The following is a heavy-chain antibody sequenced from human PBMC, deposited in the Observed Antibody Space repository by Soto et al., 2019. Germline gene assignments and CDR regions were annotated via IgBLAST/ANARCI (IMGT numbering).Heavy chain of an antibody. J-gene: IGHJ4*02. D-gene: IGHD5-18*01. CDR1: GGSFSGYY. CDR2: INHSGST. Sequence: QVQLQQWGAGLLKPSENLSLTCAVYGGSFSGYYWSWIRQPPGKGLEWIGEINHSGSTNYNQSLMSRVTLSVDTSKNQFSLKLSSVTAADTAVYYCARGAIQLWFHRHATDFDYWGQGTLVTVSS. V-gene: IGHV4-34*01. CDR3: ARGAIQLWFHRHATDFDY.